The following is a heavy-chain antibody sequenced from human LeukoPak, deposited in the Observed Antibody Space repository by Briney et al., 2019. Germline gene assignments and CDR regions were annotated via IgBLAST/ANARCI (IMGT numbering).Heavy chain of an antibody. CDR3: ARDSSIAAIHY. CDR2: MNPNSGNT. J-gene: IGHJ4*02. Sequence: ASVKVSCKASGYTFTSYGISWVRQAPGQGLEWMGWMNPNSGNTGYAQKFQGRVTITRNTSISTAYMELSSLRSEDTAVYYCARDSSIAAIHYWGQGTLVTVSS. CDR1: GYTFTSYG. D-gene: IGHD5/OR15-5a*01. V-gene: IGHV1-8*03.